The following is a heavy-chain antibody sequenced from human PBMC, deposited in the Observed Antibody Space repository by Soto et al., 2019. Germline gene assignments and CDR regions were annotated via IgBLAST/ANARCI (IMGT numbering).Heavy chain of an antibody. CDR2: VSDDGSST. D-gene: IGHD4-17*01. V-gene: IGHV3-74*01. Sequence: EVQVVESGGGLVQPGGSLRLSCAASGFTLRAYYMHWVRQAPGKGLAWVSRVSDDGSSTNYAESVRGRFTISRDNAKNTLYLQMNSLSAEDTAVYYCARGLYGDSVGYDHWGQGTLVTVSS. CDR3: ARGLYGDSVGYDH. J-gene: IGHJ4*02. CDR1: GFTLRAYY.